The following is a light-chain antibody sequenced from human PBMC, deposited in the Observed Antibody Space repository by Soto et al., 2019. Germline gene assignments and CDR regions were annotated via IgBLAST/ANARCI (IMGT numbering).Light chain of an antibody. CDR1: RSDIGSYND. V-gene: IGLV2-23*02. Sequence: QSALTQPASVSGSPGQSITISCTGTRSDIGSYNDVSWYQQHPGKAPKLMIYEVTKRPSGVSNSFSGSKSGYTASLTISGLQAKDEADYYCCSYAGSSTWVFGGGTKLTVL. CDR2: EVT. CDR3: CSYAGSSTWV. J-gene: IGLJ3*02.